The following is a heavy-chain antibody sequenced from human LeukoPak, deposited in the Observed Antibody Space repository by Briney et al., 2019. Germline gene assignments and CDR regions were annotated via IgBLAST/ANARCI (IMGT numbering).Heavy chain of an antibody. CDR1: GGSVTKYY. J-gene: IGHJ5*01. CDR3: ARDLFPINWFES. V-gene: IGHV4-59*02. Sequence: SETLSLTCTVSGGSVTKYYWHWIRQAPGKGLEWIGFIFHTGITNYNPSLKSRVTISVDTSKNQFSLKLTSVTAADTAVYFCARDLFPINWFESWGQGTLVTFSS. CDR2: IFHTGIT. D-gene: IGHD2-2*02.